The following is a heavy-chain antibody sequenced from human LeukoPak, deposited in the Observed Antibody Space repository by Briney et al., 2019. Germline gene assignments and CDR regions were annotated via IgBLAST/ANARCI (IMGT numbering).Heavy chain of an antibody. CDR1: GGTFSSYA. V-gene: IGHV1-18*01. Sequence: ASVKVSCKASGGTFSSYAISWVRQAPGQGLEWMGWISAYNGNTNYAQKLQGRVTMTTDTSTSTAYMELRSLRSDDTAVYYCARDLEWLFYLDYYGMDVWGQGTTVTVSS. CDR2: ISAYNGNT. D-gene: IGHD3-3*01. CDR3: ARDLEWLFYLDYYGMDV. J-gene: IGHJ6*02.